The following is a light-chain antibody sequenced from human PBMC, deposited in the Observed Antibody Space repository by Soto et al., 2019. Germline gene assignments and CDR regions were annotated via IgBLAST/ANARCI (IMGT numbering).Light chain of an antibody. Sequence: QYVLTQPPSASGTPGQRVTISCSGSSSNIGSNYGYWYQQLPGTAPKLLIYKNNQRPSGVPDRFSGSKSGTSASLAISGLRSEDEADYYCAAWDDSLSGWVFGGGTKLTVL. CDR1: SSNIGSNY. CDR2: KNN. J-gene: IGLJ3*02. V-gene: IGLV1-47*01. CDR3: AAWDDSLSGWV.